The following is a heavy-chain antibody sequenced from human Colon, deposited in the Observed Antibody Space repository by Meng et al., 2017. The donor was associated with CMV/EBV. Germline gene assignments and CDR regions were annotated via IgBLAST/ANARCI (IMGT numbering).Heavy chain of an antibody. J-gene: IGHJ6*02. D-gene: IGHD3-16*01. V-gene: IGHV3-7*01. CDR2: IKDDGSAA. CDR1: GFPFSDYG. CDR3: ALRLRNSDGMDV. Sequence: GESLKISCAASGFPFSDYGIHWVRQAPGKGLEWVANIKDDGSAAYYANSVKGRFTISRDNAKNTVFLQMNSLRAEDTAVYYCALRLRNSDGMDVWGQGTTVTVSS.